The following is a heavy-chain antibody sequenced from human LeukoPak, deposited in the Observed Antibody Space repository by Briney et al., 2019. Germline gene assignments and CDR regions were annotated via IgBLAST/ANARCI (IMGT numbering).Heavy chain of an antibody. J-gene: IGHJ6*03. D-gene: IGHD6-6*01. CDR2: IYPGDSDT. Sequence: GESLKISCKGSGNSFTSYWIAWVRQVPGKGLEWMGIIYPGDSDTRYSPSFQGQVTISVDKSISTAYLQWSSLRASDTAIYFCARESITASGEDNYYYMDAWGKGTTVTVSS. CDR1: GNSFTSYW. V-gene: IGHV5-51*01. CDR3: ARESITASGEDNYYYMDA.